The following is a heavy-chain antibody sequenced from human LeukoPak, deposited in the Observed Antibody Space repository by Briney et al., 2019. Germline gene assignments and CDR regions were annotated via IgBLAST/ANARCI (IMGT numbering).Heavy chain of an antibody. D-gene: IGHD6-19*01. J-gene: IGHJ6*02. CDR1: VVSFSNFW. CDR2: IKQDGSEK. V-gene: IGHV3-7*05. Sequence: PGGSLTLTCVVSVVSFSNFWVSWVRQAPGKGLEWVANIKQDGSEKYYADSVAGRFTISRDNAKTSLYLQMISLRAEDTAVFYCARDSYTSGWYGDYYYYGMDVWGQGTTVTVSS. CDR3: ARDSYTSGWYGDYYYYGMDV.